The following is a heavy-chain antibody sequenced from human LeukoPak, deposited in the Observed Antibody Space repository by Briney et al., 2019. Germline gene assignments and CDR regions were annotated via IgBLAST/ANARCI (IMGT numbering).Heavy chain of an antibody. CDR3: ARRHVEYSSSSDPYYFDY. V-gene: IGHV4-61*02. J-gene: IGHJ4*02. Sequence: PSQTLSLTCTVSGNSISSGDYYWSWIRQPAGKGLEWIGRIYTSGSTTYNPSLKSRVTISGDTSENQFSLKLSSVTAADTAVYYCARRHVEYSSSSDPYYFDYWGQGTLVTVSS. CDR1: GNSISSGDYY. CDR2: IYTSGST. D-gene: IGHD6-6*01.